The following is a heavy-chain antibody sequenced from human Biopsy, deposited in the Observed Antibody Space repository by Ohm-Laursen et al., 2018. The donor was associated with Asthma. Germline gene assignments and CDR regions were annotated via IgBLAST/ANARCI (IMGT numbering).Heavy chain of an antibody. CDR2: ISYDGSNK. Sequence: SLRLSCTASGFTFSSYGMHWVRQAPGKGLEWEAVISYDGSNKYYADSVKGRFTISRDNSKNTLYLQMNSLRAEDTAVYYCARARRSLLLPDYYYYGMDVWGQGTTVTVSS. J-gene: IGHJ6*02. D-gene: IGHD3-22*01. V-gene: IGHV3-30*03. CDR3: ARARRSLLLPDYYYYGMDV. CDR1: GFTFSSYG.